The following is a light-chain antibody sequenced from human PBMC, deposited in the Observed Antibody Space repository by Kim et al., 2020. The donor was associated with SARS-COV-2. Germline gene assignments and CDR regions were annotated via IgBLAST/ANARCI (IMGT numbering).Light chain of an antibody. Sequence: GQRVTIYCSGSSSNIGSSAVNWYQRLPRTAPKLLIYSNNQRPSGVPDRFSGSKSGTSASLAISGLQSEDEADYYCAAWDDSLNGPVFGGGTQLTVL. CDR1: SSNIGSSA. J-gene: IGLJ3*02. V-gene: IGLV1-44*01. CDR3: AAWDDSLNGPV. CDR2: SNN.